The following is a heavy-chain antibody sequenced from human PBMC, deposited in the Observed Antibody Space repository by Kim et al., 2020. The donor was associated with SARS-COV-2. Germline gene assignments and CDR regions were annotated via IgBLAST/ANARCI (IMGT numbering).Heavy chain of an antibody. CDR2: IIPIVGIP. D-gene: IGHD2-2*03. CDR1: GGTFSSYA. Sequence: SVKVSCKASGGTFSSYAISWGRQAPGQGLEWMGRIIPIVGIPNYAQKFQGRVTITADKSTSTAYMELSSLRSEDTAVYYCASGYCTSTSCPYWYFDLWGRGTLVPVSS. V-gene: IGHV1-69*04. CDR3: ASGYCTSTSCPYWYFDL. J-gene: IGHJ2*01.